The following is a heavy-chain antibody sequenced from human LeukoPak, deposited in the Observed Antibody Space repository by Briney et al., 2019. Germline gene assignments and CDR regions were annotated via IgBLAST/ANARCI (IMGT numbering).Heavy chain of an antibody. D-gene: IGHD2-2*01. CDR3: ASHCSSTSCYAPAEYFQP. Sequence: SVKVSCKASGGTFSSYAISWVRQAPGQGLEWMGGIIPIFGTANYAQKFQGRVTITADKSTSTAYMELSSLRSEDTAVYYCASHCSSTSCYAPAEYFQPWGQGTLVTVSS. CDR1: GGTFSSYA. V-gene: IGHV1-69*06. CDR2: IIPIFGTA. J-gene: IGHJ1*01.